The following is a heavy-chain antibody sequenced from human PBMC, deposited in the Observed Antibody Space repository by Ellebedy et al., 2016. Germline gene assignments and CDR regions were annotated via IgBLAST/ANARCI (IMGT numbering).Heavy chain of an antibody. CDR1: GGSSSGYY. CDR3: ASVARGYYYYYYGMDV. CDR2: INHSGST. Sequence: SETLSLTCAVYGGSSSGYYWSWIRQPPGKGLEWIGEINHSGSTNYNPSLKSRVTISVDTSKNQFSLKLSSVTAADTAVYYCASVARGYYYYYYGMDVWGQGTTVTVSS. J-gene: IGHJ6*02. V-gene: IGHV4-34*01. D-gene: IGHD2-15*01.